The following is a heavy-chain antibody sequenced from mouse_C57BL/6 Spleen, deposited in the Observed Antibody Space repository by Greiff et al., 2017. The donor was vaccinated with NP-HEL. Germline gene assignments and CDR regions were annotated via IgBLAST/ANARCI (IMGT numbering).Heavy chain of an antibody. Sequence: QVQLQQSGAELVKPGASVKMSCKASGYTFTSYWITWVKQRPGQGLEWIGDIYPGSGSTNYNEKFKSKATLTVDTSSSTAYMQLSSLTSEDSAVYYCARHYGYDEGFAYWGQGTLVTVSA. CDR1: GYTFTSYW. J-gene: IGHJ3*01. CDR3: ARHYGYDEGFAY. V-gene: IGHV1-55*01. CDR2: IYPGSGST. D-gene: IGHD2-2*01.